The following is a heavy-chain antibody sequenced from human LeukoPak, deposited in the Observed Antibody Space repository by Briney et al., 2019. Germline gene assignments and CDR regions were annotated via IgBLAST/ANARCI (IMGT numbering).Heavy chain of an antibody. D-gene: IGHD2-21*01. CDR3: ASSIPGVY. J-gene: IGHJ4*02. Sequence: SVKVSCMASGGTFSSYAISWVRQAPGQGLEWMGGIIPIFGTANYAQKLQGRVTITADKATSTAYMELSSRRSEDTAVHYCASSIPGVYWGQGTLVTVSS. V-gene: IGHV1-69*06. CDR1: GGTFSSYA. CDR2: IIPIFGTA.